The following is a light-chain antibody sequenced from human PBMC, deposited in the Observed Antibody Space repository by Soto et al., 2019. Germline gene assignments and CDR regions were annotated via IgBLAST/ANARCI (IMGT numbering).Light chain of an antibody. Sequence: DIQMTQSPSSLSASVGDRVTITCRASQSISNYLNWYQQKPGMAPKLLIYAASSLQSGVPSRFSGSGSGTDFTLTISSLQPEDFATYNCQQSYNTPYTFGQGTNLGIK. CDR2: AAS. J-gene: IGKJ2*01. CDR1: QSISNY. CDR3: QQSYNTPYT. V-gene: IGKV1-39*01.